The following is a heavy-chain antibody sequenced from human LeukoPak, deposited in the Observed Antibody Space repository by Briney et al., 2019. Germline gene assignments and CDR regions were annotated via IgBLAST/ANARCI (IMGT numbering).Heavy chain of an antibody. CDR2: ISAYNGNT. D-gene: IGHD3-10*01. J-gene: IGHJ5*02. Sequence: ASVKVSCKASGYTFTSYGISWVRQAPGQGLEWMGWISAYNGNTNYAQKLQGRATMTTDTSTSTAYMELRSLRSDGTAVYYCARVRITMVRGVIGWFDPWGQGTLVTVSS. CDR1: GYTFTSYG. V-gene: IGHV1-18*04. CDR3: ARVRITMVRGVIGWFDP.